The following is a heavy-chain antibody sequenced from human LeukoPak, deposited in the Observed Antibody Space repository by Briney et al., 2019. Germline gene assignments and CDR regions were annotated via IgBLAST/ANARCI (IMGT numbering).Heavy chain of an antibody. D-gene: IGHD6-19*01. CDR1: GFTFSSYS. J-gene: IGHJ4*02. V-gene: IGHV3-21*01. CDR3: ARDPGYSSGWFDY. CDR2: ISASSNFI. Sequence: GGSLRLSCVVSGFTFSSYSMSWVRQAPGKGLEWVSSISASSNFISYADSVKGRFTISRDNAKKSLYLQMTSVGAGDTAVYYCARDPGYSSGWFDYWGQGALVTVSS.